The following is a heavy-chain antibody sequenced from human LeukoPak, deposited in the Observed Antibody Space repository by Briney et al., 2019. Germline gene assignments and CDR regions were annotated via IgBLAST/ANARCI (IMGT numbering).Heavy chain of an antibody. CDR3: ARADSSSWYYVEKYYYMDV. D-gene: IGHD6-13*01. J-gene: IGHJ6*03. CDR2: ISSSSSTI. CDR1: GFTFSSYS. V-gene: IGHV3-48*01. Sequence: GGSLRLSCAASGFTFSSYSMNWVRQAPGKGLEWVSYISSSSSTIYYADSVKGRFTISRDNAKNSPYLQMNSLRAEDTAVYYCARADSSSWYYVEKYYYMDVWGKGTTVTISS.